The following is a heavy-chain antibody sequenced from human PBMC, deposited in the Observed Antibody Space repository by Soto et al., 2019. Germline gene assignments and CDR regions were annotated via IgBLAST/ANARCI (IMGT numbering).Heavy chain of an antibody. CDR1: VGSISSGGYY. D-gene: IGHD3-16*01. Sequence: SETLSLTCTFSVGSISSGGYYCSWIRQHPWKGLEWIGYIYYSGSTYYNPSLKSRVTISVDTSKNQFSLKLSSVTAADTAVYYCARVLTTYYDYVWGQSNSFDISGQWTM. CDR2: IYYSGST. CDR3: ARVLTTYYDYVWGQSNSFDI. V-gene: IGHV4-31*03. J-gene: IGHJ3*02.